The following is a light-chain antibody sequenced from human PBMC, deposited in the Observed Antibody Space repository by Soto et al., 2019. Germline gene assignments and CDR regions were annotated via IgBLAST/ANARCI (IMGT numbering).Light chain of an antibody. CDR3: QQYNNWPPWT. J-gene: IGKJ1*01. CDR1: QRVSRN. Sequence: ELVVAHSPAALSMSPGERSTLSWRASQRVSRNLAWYQQKAGQSPRILIYGASTRDSGITARFSGSGSGTEFTLTISSLQSEDFAVYYCQQYNNWPPWTFGQGTKVDI. CDR2: GAS. V-gene: IGKV3D-15*01.